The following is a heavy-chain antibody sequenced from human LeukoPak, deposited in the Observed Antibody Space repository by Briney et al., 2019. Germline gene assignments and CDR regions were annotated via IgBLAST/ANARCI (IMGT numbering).Heavy chain of an antibody. CDR3: ARTYYYYMDV. Sequence: PGGSLRLSCAASGFTFSSYSMNWVRQAPGKGLEWVANVKQDGSEKYYVDSVKGRFTISRDNAKNSLYLQMNSLRAEDTAVYYCARTYYYYMDVWGKGTTVTISS. CDR1: GFTFSSYS. J-gene: IGHJ6*03. CDR2: VKQDGSEK. V-gene: IGHV3-7*01.